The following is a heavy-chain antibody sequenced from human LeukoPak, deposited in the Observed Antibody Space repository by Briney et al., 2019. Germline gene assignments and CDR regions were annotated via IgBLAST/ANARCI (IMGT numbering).Heavy chain of an antibody. CDR1: GFTFSTYN. J-gene: IGHJ4*02. D-gene: IGHD3-3*01. V-gene: IGHV3-21*01. CDR2: ISTSRSYI. CDR3: ARALPGFNDFWSGYPRDYFDY. Sequence: GGTLRLSCAASGFTFSTYNMNWVRQAPGKGLEWVSYISTSRSYINYADSVKGRFTISRDNAKNSLCMQMNSLTAEDTAVYYCARALPGFNDFWSGYPRDYFDYWGQGTQVTVSS.